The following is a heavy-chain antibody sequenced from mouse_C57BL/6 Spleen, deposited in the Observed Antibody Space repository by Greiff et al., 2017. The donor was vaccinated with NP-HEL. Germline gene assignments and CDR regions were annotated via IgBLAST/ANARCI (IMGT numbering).Heavy chain of an antibody. J-gene: IGHJ2*01. CDR3: ARDGDYYGSSYFDY. V-gene: IGHV5-4*01. D-gene: IGHD1-1*01. CDR1: GFTFSSYA. CDR2: ISDGGSYT. Sequence: EVKVVESGGGLVKPGGSLKLSCAASGFTFSSYAMSWVRQTPEKRLEWVATISDGGSYTYYPDNVKGRFTISRDNAKNNLYLQMSHLKSEDTAMYYCARDGDYYGSSYFDYWGQGTTLTVSS.